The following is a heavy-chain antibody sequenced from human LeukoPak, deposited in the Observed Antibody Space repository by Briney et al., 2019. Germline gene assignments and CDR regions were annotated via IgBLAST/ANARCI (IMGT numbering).Heavy chain of an antibody. Sequence: PSETLSLTCNVSGRSPSSHYCSWIRQAPGKGLEWIGFILSVGSTNYNPSLKSRVSISMDTSQNQFSLKLTSVTAADTAVYFCARGRGPLRVEFGDWGQGALVTVSS. CDR3: ARGRGPLRVEFGD. V-gene: IGHV4-4*09. CDR2: ILSVGST. D-gene: IGHD3-16*01. CDR1: GRSPSSHY. J-gene: IGHJ4*02.